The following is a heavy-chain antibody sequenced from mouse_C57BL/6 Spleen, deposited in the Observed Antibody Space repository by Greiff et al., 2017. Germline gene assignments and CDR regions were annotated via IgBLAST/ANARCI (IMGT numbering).Heavy chain of an antibody. D-gene: IGHD2-2*01. CDR2: IDPSDSYT. CDR1: GYTFTSYW. CDR3: AREGYGFAY. Sequence: VQLQQPGAELVMPGASVKLSCKASGYTFTSYWMHWVKQRPGQGLEWIGEIDPSDSYTNYNQKFKGKSTLTVDKSSSTAYMQLSSLTSEDSAVYYCAREGYGFAYWGQGTLVTVSA. J-gene: IGHJ3*01. V-gene: IGHV1-69*01.